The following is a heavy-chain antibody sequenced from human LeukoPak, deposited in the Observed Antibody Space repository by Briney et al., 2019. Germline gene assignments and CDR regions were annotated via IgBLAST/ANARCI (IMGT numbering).Heavy chain of an antibody. CDR2: IRSDGRNK. J-gene: IGHJ5*02. Sequence: GGSLRLSCAASGFTFSTYGIHWVRQAPGKGLEWVAFIRSDGRNKYYPDSVKGRFTISSDNPKNTVYLQMNSLRAEDTAMSYCATERFDPWGQGTLVTVSS. CDR1: GFTFSTYG. V-gene: IGHV3-30*02. CDR3: ATERFDP.